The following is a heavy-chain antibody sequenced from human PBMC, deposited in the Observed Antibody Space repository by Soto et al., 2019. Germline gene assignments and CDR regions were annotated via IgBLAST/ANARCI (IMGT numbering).Heavy chain of an antibody. CDR1: GGSISSGGYY. Sequence: QVQLQESGPGLVKPSQTLSLTCTVSGGSISSGGYYWNWIRQHPGKGLEWIGYIFYIGSTYYNPSLECRVTISVDTSKNQSSLKLNSVTAADTAVYYCARSVFPWGQGTLVTVSS. CDR3: ARSVFP. CDR2: IFYIGST. V-gene: IGHV4-31*03. J-gene: IGHJ5*02.